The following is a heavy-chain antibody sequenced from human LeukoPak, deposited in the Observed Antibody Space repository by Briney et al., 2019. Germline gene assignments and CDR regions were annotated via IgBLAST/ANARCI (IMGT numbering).Heavy chain of an antibody. Sequence: ASVKVSCKPSGYTFTSHGITWVRQAPGQGLEWVGWISAYNGNTKYAQKFQGRVTMTANTSTNTASMELRSLRSDDTAVYYCARPANLYYASDAFDLWGQGTMVTVSS. CDR1: GYTFTSHG. J-gene: IGHJ3*01. CDR2: ISAYNGNT. V-gene: IGHV1-18*01. CDR3: ARPANLYYASDAFDL. D-gene: IGHD2-8*01.